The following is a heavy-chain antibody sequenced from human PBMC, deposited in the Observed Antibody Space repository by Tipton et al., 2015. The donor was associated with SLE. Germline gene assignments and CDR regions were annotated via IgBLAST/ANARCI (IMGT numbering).Heavy chain of an antibody. V-gene: IGHV4-59*01. J-gene: IGHJ6*02. Sequence: LRLSCTVSGGSISSYYWSWIRQPPGKGLEWIGYIYYSGSTNYNPSLMSRVTISVDTSKNQFTLKLNSVTTADTAVYYCARCGGGYGMDVWGQGTTVTVSS. CDR2: IYYSGST. CDR3: ARCGGGYGMDV. D-gene: IGHD2-21*01. CDR1: GGSISSYY.